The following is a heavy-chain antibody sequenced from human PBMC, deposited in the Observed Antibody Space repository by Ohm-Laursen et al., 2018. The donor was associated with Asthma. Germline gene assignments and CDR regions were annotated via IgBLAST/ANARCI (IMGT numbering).Heavy chain of an antibody. V-gene: IGHV3-30*03. J-gene: IGHJ6*02. CDR1: GFTFSSYG. D-gene: IGHD3-3*01. CDR2: ISYDGSNK. CDR3: ARNPSPESHFGVVIFYGMDV. Sequence: RSLRLSCTASGFTFSSYGMHWVRQAPGKELEWVAVISYDGSNKYYADSVKGRFTISRDNSKNTLYLQMNSLRAEDTAVYYCARNPSPESHFGVVIFYGMDVWGQGTTVTVSS.